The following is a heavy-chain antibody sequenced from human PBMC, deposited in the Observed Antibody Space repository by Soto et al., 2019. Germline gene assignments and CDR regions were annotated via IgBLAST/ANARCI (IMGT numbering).Heavy chain of an antibody. CDR1: GYTFTSYG. CDR3: AREWEGAPGHYYYYRAV. D-gene: IGHD1-26*01. V-gene: IGHV1-18*01. J-gene: IGHJ6*03. Sequence: QVQLVQSGAEVKKPGASVKVSCQASGYTFTSYGISWVRQAPGQGLEWMGWISAYNGYTNYAQKLQGRVTMTTDTPTSTAYMERRSLRSDDTAVYSCAREWEGAPGHYYYYRAVWGKGTTVPVSS. CDR2: ISAYNGYT.